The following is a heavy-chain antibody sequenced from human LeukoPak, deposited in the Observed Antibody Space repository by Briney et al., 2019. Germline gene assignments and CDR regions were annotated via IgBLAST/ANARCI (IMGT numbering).Heavy chain of an antibody. CDR1: GFTFSSYA. CDR3: ANQGIAALFDY. D-gene: IGHD6-13*01. J-gene: IGHJ4*02. V-gene: IGHV3-23*01. CDR2: ISGSGGST. Sequence: PGGSRRLSCAASGFTFSSYAMSWVRQAPGKGMEWVSAISGSGGSTYYADSVKARFTISRDNSKNTLYLQMNSLRAEDTAVYYCANQGIAALFDYWGQGTLVTVSS.